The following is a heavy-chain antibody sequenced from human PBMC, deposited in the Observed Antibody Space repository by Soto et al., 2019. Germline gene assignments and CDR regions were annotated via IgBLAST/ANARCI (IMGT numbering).Heavy chain of an antibody. J-gene: IGHJ4*02. Sequence: SVKVSCKASGGTFSSYAISWVRQAPGQGLEWMGGIIPIFGTANYAQKFQGRVTITADESTSTAYMELSSLRSEDTAVYYCAIGYCISTSCYSYIDYWGQGTLVTSPQ. CDR2: IIPIFGTA. D-gene: IGHD2-2*02. CDR1: GGTFSSYA. CDR3: AIGYCISTSCYSYIDY. V-gene: IGHV1-69*13.